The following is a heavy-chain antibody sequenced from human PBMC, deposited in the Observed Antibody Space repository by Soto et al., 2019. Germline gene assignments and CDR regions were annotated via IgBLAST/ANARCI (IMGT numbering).Heavy chain of an antibody. J-gene: IGHJ4*02. CDR1: GGTFSSYA. Sequence: GASVKVYCKASGGTFSSYAISWVRQAPGQVLEWMGGIIPIFGTANYAQKFQGRVTITADKSTSTAYMELSSLRSEDTAVYYCARDLGYYDSSGYSNDYWGQGTLVTVSS. V-gene: IGHV1-69*06. CDR3: ARDLGYYDSSGYSNDY. D-gene: IGHD3-22*01. CDR2: IIPIFGTA.